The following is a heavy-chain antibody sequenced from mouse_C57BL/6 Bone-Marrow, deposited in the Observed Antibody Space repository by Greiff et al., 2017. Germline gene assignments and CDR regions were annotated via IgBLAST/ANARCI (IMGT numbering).Heavy chain of an antibody. V-gene: IGHV2-9*01. CDR1: GFSLTSSG. CDR2: IWGGGST. CDR3: AKHMTTGDARDY. D-gene: IGHD1-2*01. Sequence: QVQLKESGPGLVAPSQSLSITCAVSGFSLTSSGVYWVRQPPGKGLEWLGVIWGGGSTNYNSARMSRLSSSKDNYKRQVFLKMNRLQTDDTAMYYCAKHMTTGDARDYWGQGTLVTVSS. J-gene: IGHJ4*01.